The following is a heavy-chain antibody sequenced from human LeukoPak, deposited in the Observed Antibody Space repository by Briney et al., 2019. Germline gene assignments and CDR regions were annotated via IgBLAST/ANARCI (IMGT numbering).Heavy chain of an antibody. J-gene: IGHJ4*02. CDR2: ISGAGGST. V-gene: IGHV3-23*01. CDR1: GFNFGSYA. CDR3: ASKGDYHDY. Sequence: GGSLRLSCAASGFNFGSYAMSWVRQAPGKGLEWVSAISGAGGSTYYAGSVKGRFTISRDNSKNTLYLQMNSLRVEDTAVYYCASKGDYHDYWGQGTLVTVSS.